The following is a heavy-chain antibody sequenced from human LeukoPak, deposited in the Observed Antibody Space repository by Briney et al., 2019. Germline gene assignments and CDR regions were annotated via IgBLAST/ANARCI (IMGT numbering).Heavy chain of an antibody. D-gene: IGHD4-17*01. Sequence: GGSLRLSCAASGFTFSSYWMSWVRQAPGKGLEWVANVKQDGSEKKYMDSVEGRFTISRDNAKNSLYLQMNSLRAEDTAVYYCARYHYGDHPFDPWGQGTLVTVSS. CDR3: ARYHYGDHPFDP. J-gene: IGHJ5*02. CDR1: GFTFSSYW. V-gene: IGHV3-7*01. CDR2: VKQDGSEK.